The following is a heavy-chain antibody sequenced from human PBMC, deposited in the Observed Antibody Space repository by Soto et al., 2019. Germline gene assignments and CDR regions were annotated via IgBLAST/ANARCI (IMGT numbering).Heavy chain of an antibody. V-gene: IGHV1-46*01. CDR1: GYTFTSYY. Sequence: ASVKVSCKASGYTFTSYYMHWVRQAPGQGLEWMGIINPSGGSTSYAQKFQGRVTITRDTSTSTAYMELSSLRSEDTAVYYCAFYYYDSSGYYPPWRWGQGTLVTVSS. D-gene: IGHD3-22*01. CDR2: INPSGGST. CDR3: AFYYYDSSGYYPPWR. J-gene: IGHJ4*02.